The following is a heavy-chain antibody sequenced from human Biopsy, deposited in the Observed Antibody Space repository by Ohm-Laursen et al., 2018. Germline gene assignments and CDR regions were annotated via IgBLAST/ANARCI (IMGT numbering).Heavy chain of an antibody. CDR1: GFTFNNYG. D-gene: IGHD5-18*01. CDR3: AKDRYNYTPIGGFSMDV. CDR2: IFYDGSNT. J-gene: IGHJ6*02. V-gene: IGHV3-30*02. Sequence: GSLRLSCSASGFTFNNYGMQWVRQAPGKGLEWVAFIFYDGSNTYYADSVKGRFTISRDNSRDTLYLQMGSLRAEDTAVYYCAKDRYNYTPIGGFSMDVWGQGTTVTVS.